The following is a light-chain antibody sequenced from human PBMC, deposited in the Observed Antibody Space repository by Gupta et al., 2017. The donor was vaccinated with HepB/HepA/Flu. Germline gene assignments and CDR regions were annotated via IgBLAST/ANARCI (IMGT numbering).Light chain of an antibody. Sequence: QSALTQPPSASGSPGQSVTISCTGTSSDVGGYNYVSWYQQHPGKAPKLMIYEVSKRPSGVPDRFAVSKSGNTASLTFSGLQAEDDADYYCSSYAGSNNLVFGGGTKLTVL. CDR1: SSDVGGYNY. CDR3: SSYAGSNNLV. V-gene: IGLV2-8*01. CDR2: EVS. J-gene: IGLJ2*01.